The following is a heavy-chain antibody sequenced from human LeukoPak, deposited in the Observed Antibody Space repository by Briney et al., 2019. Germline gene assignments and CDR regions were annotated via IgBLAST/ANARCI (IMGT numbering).Heavy chain of an antibody. CDR1: GDSISSGGYS. J-gene: IGHJ5*02. CDR2: IYHSGST. V-gene: IGHV4-30-2*01. D-gene: IGHD1-1*01. Sequence: SETLSLTCAVSGDSISSGGYSWSWIRQPPGKGLEWIGYIYHSGSTYYNPSLKSRVTISLDRSKNQFSLKLSSVTAADTAVYYCARGGSTGTTIHPWGQGTLVTVSS. CDR3: ARGGSTGTTIHP.